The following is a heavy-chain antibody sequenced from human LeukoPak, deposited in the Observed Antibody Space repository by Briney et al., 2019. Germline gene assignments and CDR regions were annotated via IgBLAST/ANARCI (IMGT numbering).Heavy chain of an antibody. CDR1: GFIFNTYG. CDR3: AANTRAYYYAYFMDV. CDR2: IGDDGSNK. V-gene: IGHV3-30*02. Sequence: GGSLRLSCVASGFIFNTYGMHWVRQAPGKGLEWVAFIGDDGSNKWYVESVKGRFTVSRDNSKKKLYLQIMSLRAEDTAVYHCAANTRAYYYAYFMDVWGKGTTVIVSS. J-gene: IGHJ6*03. D-gene: IGHD2/OR15-2a*01.